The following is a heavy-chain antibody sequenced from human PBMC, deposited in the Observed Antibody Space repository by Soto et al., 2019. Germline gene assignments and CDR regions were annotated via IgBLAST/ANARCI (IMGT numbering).Heavy chain of an antibody. CDR2: ISYDGTDK. J-gene: IGHJ6*02. V-gene: IGHV3-30*18. CDR1: GFTFSSYG. Sequence: GSLRLSCAASGFTFSSYGIHWVRQAPGKGLEWVALISYDGTDKYYADSVKGRFTISRDNSKNTLYLQMSSLGPEDTAVYYCVKERYAQLWLEDYGMDVWGQGITVTVSS. CDR3: VKERYAQLWLEDYGMDV. D-gene: IGHD5-18*01.